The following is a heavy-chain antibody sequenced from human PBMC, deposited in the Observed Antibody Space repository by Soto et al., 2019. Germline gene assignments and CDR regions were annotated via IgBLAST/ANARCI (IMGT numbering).Heavy chain of an antibody. CDR1: GYSISGGYY. Sequence: PLTCAVSGYSISGGYYWGWIRQPPGKGLERIGSIYHSGSTYYNPALKSRVTISVDTSKNQFSLTLSSVTAAHTPVYYCARSPIVGVKNCFDPSGQGTRVTVS. D-gene: IGHD1-26*01. CDR2: IYHSGST. CDR3: ARSPIVGVKNCFDP. V-gene: IGHV4-38-2*01. J-gene: IGHJ5*02.